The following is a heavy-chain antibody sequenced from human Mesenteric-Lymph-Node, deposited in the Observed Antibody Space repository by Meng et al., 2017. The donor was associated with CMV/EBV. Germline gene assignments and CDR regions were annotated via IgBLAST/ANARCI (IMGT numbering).Heavy chain of an antibody. J-gene: IGHJ6*02. D-gene: IGHD6-13*01. CDR3: ARSESSSWNYYYGMDV. V-gene: IGHV3-48*04. CDR2: ISSTSSTI. Sequence: GESLKISCAVSGFSLSIYSMNWVRQAPGKGLEWISYISSTSSTIKYADSVKGRFTISRDNAKNSLYLQMNSLRAEDTAVYYCARSESSSWNYYYGMDVWGQGTTVTVSS. CDR1: GFSLSIYS.